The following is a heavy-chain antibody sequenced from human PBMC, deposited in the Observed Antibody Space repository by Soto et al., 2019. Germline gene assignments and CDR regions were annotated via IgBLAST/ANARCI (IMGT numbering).Heavy chain of an antibody. CDR1: GFTFSSYG. V-gene: IGHV3-33*01. D-gene: IGHD2-15*01. CDR3: ARDEDCSGGSCYYGYFDY. Sequence: GGSLRLSCAASGFTFSSYGMHWVRQAPGKGLEWVAVIWYDGSNKYYADSVKGRFTISRDNSKNTLYLQMNSLRAEDTAVYYCARDEDCSGGSCYYGYFDYWGQRTLVTVS. J-gene: IGHJ4*02. CDR2: IWYDGSNK.